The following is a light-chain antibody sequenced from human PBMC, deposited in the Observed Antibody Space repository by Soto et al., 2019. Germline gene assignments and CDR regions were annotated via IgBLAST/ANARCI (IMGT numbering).Light chain of an antibody. CDR2: ASS. CDR3: QQYGSSGT. J-gene: IGKJ1*01. V-gene: IGKV1-9*01. Sequence: IQLTQSPSSLSASVGDRVTVTCRASQGIGTYLVWYQQKSGKAPTVLIYASSTLQTGVPSRFSGSGSGTDFSLTISSLHPEDVAVYYCQQYGSSGTFGQGTKV. CDR1: QGIGTY.